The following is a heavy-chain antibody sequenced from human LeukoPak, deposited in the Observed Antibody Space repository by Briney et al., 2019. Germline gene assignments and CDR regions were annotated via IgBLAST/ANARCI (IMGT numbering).Heavy chain of an antibody. J-gene: IGHJ6*03. CDR3: ARPARPYYYYYYMDV. Sequence: SETLSLTRAVYGGSFSGYYWSWIRQPPGKGLEWIGEINHSGSTNYNPSLKSRVTISVDTSKNQFSLKLSSVTAADTAVYYCARPARPYYYYYYMDVWGKGTTVTVSS. CDR1: GGSFSGYY. V-gene: IGHV4-34*01. CDR2: INHSGST.